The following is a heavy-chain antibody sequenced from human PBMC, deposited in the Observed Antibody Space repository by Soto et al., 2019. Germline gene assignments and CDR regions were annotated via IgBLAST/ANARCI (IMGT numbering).Heavy chain of an antibody. CDR1: GFTFSSYA. D-gene: IGHD3-3*02. J-gene: IGHJ4*02. Sequence: QVQLVESGGGVVQPGRSLRLSCAASGFTFSSYAMHWVRKAPGKGLEWVAVISYDGSNKYYADSVKGRFTISRDNPKNTVYLKMNTLGPEDTAVYSCARASKGWYYNYWGQGTLVTVSS. CDR2: ISYDGSNK. V-gene: IGHV3-30-3*01. CDR3: ARASKGWYYNY.